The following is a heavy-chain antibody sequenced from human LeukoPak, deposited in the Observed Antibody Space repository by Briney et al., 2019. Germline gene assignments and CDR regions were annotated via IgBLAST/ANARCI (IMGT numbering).Heavy chain of an antibody. V-gene: IGHV3-53*01. Sequence: PGGSLRLSFAASGFTVSSNYMSWVRQAPGKGLEWLSVIYVGGSTFYADSVKGRFTISRDNSKNTLYLQMNSLRADDTAVYYCARDHRNAGVFDYWGQGTLVTVSS. J-gene: IGHJ4*02. D-gene: IGHD2-2*01. CDR1: GFTVSSNY. CDR2: IYVGGST. CDR3: ARDHRNAGVFDY.